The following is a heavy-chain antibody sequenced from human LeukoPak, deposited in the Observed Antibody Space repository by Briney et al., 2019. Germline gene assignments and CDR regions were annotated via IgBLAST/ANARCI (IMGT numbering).Heavy chain of an antibody. CDR3: ARGRSSGWYPY. J-gene: IGHJ4*02. CDR1: GGSISSGGYY. V-gene: IGHV4-31*03. Sequence: SETLSLTCTVSGGSISSGGYYWSWIRQHPGKGLEWIGYIYYSGSTYYNPSLKSRVTISVDTSKNQFSLKPSSVTAADTTVYYCARGRSSGWYPYWGQGTLVTVSS. D-gene: IGHD6-19*01. CDR2: IYYSGST.